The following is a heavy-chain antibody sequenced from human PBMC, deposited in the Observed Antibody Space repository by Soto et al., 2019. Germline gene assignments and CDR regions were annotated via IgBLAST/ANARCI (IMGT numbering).Heavy chain of an antibody. Sequence: ASVKVSCKASGYTFTSYGISWVRQAPGQGLEWMEWISAYNGNTNYAQKLQGRVTMTTDTSTSTAYMELRSLRSDDTAVYYCARGSMVRGVIDYYYGMDVWGQGTTVTVSS. CDR2: ISAYNGNT. CDR1: GYTFTSYG. D-gene: IGHD3-10*01. CDR3: ARGSMVRGVIDYYYGMDV. V-gene: IGHV1-18*01. J-gene: IGHJ6*02.